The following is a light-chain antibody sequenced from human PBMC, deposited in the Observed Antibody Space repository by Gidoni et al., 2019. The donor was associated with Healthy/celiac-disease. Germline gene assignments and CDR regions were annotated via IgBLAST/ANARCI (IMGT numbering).Light chain of an antibody. Sequence: DIVMTQSPDSLAVSLGERATINCKSSQSVLYSSNNKNYLAWYQQKPGQPPKLLIYWASTRESGVPDRFSGSGSGTDFTLTISSLQAEYVAVYYCQQYYSTPQTFGQXTKVEIK. CDR3: QQYYSTPQT. J-gene: IGKJ1*01. CDR1: QSVLYSSNNKNY. CDR2: WAS. V-gene: IGKV4-1*01.